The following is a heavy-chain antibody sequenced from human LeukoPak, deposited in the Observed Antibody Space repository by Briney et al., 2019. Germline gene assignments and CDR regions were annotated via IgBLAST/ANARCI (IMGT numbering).Heavy chain of an antibody. CDR1: GFTFSSYA. Sequence: GGSLRLSCAASGFTFSSYAMSWVRQAPGKGLEWVSAIGGSGGSTYYADSVKGRFTISRDNSKNTLYLQMNSLRAEDTAVYYCAKDHGGLSSGWPYYFDYWGQGTLVTVSS. CDR2: IGGSGGST. V-gene: IGHV3-23*01. CDR3: AKDHGGLSSGWPYYFDY. J-gene: IGHJ4*02. D-gene: IGHD6-19*01.